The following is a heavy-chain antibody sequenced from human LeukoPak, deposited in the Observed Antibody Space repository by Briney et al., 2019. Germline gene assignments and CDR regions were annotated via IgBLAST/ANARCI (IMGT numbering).Heavy chain of an antibody. J-gene: IGHJ5*02. Sequence: PGGSLRLSCAASGFTFSSYSMNWVRQAPGKGLEWVSSISSSSSYIYYADSVKGRFTISRDNAKNSLYLQMNSLRAEDTAVYYCARDHDDILTSSLFDPWGQGTLVTVSS. CDR3: ARDHDDILTSSLFDP. CDR1: GFTFSSYS. CDR2: ISSSSSYI. D-gene: IGHD3-9*01. V-gene: IGHV3-21*01.